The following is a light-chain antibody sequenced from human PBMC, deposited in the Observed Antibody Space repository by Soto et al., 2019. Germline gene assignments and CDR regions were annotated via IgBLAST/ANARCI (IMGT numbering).Light chain of an antibody. CDR2: DST. CDR1: QSIHTF. Sequence: VLTQSPATLSLSPGERATLSFRASQSIHTFLAWYQQKPGQPPRLVVYDSTLRANGVPDRFGGSRSGTEFTLTINNLEPEDFAVYYCQQRNVWPPITFGQGTRLEIK. J-gene: IGKJ5*01. CDR3: QQRNVWPPIT. V-gene: IGKV3-11*01.